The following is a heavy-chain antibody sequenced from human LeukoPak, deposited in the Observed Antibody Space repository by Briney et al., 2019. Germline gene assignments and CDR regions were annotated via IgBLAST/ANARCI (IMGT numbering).Heavy chain of an antibody. D-gene: IGHD3-22*01. CDR3: ARTYYYDSSGYREDWFDP. Sequence: GGSLRLSCAASGFTFSSYSMNWVRQAPGKGLEWVSSISSSSSYIYYADSVKGRFTISRDNAKKSLYLQMNSLRAEDTAVYYCARTYYYDSSGYREDWFDPWGQRTLVTVSS. CDR2: ISSSSSYI. J-gene: IGHJ5*02. V-gene: IGHV3-21*01. CDR1: GFTFSSYS.